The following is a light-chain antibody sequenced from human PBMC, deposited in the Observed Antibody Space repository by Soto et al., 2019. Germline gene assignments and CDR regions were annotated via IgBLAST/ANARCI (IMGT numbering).Light chain of an antibody. CDR3: QQLNSYPFT. Sequence: DIQLTQSPSFLSASVGDRDTITCRASQGISSYLAWYLQKPGKAPKLLIYAASTLQSGVPSRFSGSGSGTEFTLTISSLQPEDFATYYCQQLNSYPFTFGGGTKVDIK. V-gene: IGKV1-9*01. CDR2: AAS. J-gene: IGKJ4*01. CDR1: QGISSY.